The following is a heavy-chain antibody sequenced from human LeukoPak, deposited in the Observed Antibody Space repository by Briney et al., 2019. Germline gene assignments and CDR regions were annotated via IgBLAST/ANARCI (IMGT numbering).Heavy chain of an antibody. CDR1: GYSISSGYY. V-gene: IGHV4-38-2*02. D-gene: IGHD1-26*01. J-gene: IGHJ5*02. CDR2: IYHSGST. Sequence: PSETLSLTCTVSGYSISSGYYWGWIRQPPGKGLEWIGSIYHSGSTYYNPSLKSRVTISVDTSKNQFSLKLISVTAADTAVYYCARGQGATVPQVGKNWFDPWGQGTRVIVSS. CDR3: ARGQGATVPQVGKNWFDP.